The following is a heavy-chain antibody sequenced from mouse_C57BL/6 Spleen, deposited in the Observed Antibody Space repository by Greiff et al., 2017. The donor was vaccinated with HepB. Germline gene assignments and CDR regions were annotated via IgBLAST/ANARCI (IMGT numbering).Heavy chain of an antibody. CDR3: ARSRGSSIYDGYYDYFDY. D-gene: IGHD2-3*01. CDR2: IDPSDSET. CDR1: VYTFTSYW. V-gene: IGHV1-52*01. J-gene: IGHJ2*01. Sequence: QVQLQQPGAELVRPGSSVKLSCKASVYTFTSYWMHWVKQRPIQGLEWIGNIDPSDSETHYNQKFKDKATLTVDKSSSTAYMQLSSLTSEDSAVYYCARSRGSSIYDGYYDYFDYWGQGTTLTVSS.